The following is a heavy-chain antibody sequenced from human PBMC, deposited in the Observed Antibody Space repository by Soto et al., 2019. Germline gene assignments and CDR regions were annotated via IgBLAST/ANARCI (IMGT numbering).Heavy chain of an antibody. CDR1: GGSFSSYY. CDR3: ATHCSSTSCYYTFDP. CDR2: INHYGST. J-gene: IGHJ5*02. Sequence: QVQLQQWGAVLLKPSETLSLTCAVYGGSFSSYYWSWIRQPPGQGLEWIGQINHYGSTDYNPSLKSRVTISVDTSKNHFSLRLSPVTAADTAMYYCATHCSSTSCYYTFDPWGQGTLVTVSS. D-gene: IGHD2-2*01. V-gene: IGHV4-34*01.